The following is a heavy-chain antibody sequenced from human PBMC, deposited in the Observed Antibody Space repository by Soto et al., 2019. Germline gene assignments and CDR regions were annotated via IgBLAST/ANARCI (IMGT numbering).Heavy chain of an antibody. V-gene: IGHV3-23*01. Sequence: GGSLRLSCAASGFTFSSYAMSWVRQAPGKGLEWVSAISGSGGSTYYADSVKGRFTISRDNSKNTLYLQMNSLRAEDTAVYYCAKDWGDGYNSGYFDYWGQGTLVTVSS. CDR1: GFTFSSYA. CDR3: AKDWGDGYNSGYFDY. D-gene: IGHD5-12*01. J-gene: IGHJ4*02. CDR2: ISGSGGST.